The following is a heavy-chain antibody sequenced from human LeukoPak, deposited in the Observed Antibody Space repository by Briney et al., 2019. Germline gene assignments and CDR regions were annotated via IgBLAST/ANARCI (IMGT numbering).Heavy chain of an antibody. CDR3: ARRLIDDDSSGYYFDY. V-gene: IGHV5-51*01. CDR1: GYSFTSYW. D-gene: IGHD3-22*01. CDR2: IYPGDSDT. J-gene: IGHJ4*02. Sequence: GESLKISCKGSGYSFTSYWIGWVRQMPGKGLDWMGIIYPGDSDTRYSPSFQGQVTISADKSISTAYLQWSSLRASDTAMYYCARRLIDDDSSGYYFDYWGQGTLVTVSS.